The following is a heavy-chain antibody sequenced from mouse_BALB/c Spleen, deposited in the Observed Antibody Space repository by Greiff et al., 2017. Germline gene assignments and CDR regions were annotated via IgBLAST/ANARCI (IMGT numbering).Heavy chain of an antibody. CDR2: IRLKSDNYAT. V-gene: IGHV6-3*01. CDR1: GFTFSSYW. CDR3: TGGNYRFAY. J-gene: IGHJ3*01. Sequence: EVKLMESGGGLVQPGGSMKLSCVASGFTFSSYWMSWVRQSPEKGLEWVAEIRLKSDNYATHYAESVKGKFTISRDDSKSRLYLQMNSLRAEDTGIYYCTGGNYRFAYWGQGTLVTVSA. D-gene: IGHD2-1*01.